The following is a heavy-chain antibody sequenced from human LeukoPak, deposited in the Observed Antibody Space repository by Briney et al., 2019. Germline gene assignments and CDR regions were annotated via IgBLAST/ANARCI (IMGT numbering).Heavy chain of an antibody. CDR3: ARRNAAYGPFDP. J-gene: IGHJ5*02. CDR1: GFTFSSYA. Sequence: GGSLRLSCAASGFTFSSYAMNWVRQAPGKGLEWVSIIGGSDGTTYYADSVKGRFTISRDNFQNTLYLQMNSLRAEDTAVYYCARRNAAYGPFDPWGQGTLITVSS. D-gene: IGHD3-10*01. CDR2: IGGSDGTT. V-gene: IGHV3-23*01.